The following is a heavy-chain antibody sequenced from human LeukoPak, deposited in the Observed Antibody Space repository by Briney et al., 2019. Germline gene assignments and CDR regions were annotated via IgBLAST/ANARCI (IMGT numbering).Heavy chain of an antibody. D-gene: IGHD2-21*01. CDR3: ATDMVGYCGDVTCYSEAY. Sequence: GGTLRLSCAASGFTFSNYGMNWVRQAPGKGLEWMGGFDPEVGKTMYAEKLDGRLTVTDDTSTDTAYMQLSSLRLEDTAVYYCATDMVGYCGDVTCYSEAYWGQGTLVTVSS. V-gene: IGHV1-24*01. J-gene: IGHJ4*02. CDR2: FDPEVGKT. CDR1: GFTFSNYG.